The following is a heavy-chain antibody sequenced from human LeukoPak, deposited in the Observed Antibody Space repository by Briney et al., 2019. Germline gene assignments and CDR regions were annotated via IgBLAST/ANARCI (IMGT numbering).Heavy chain of an antibody. V-gene: IGHV6-1*01. Sequence: SQTLSLTCAISGDSVSSNSAAWSWIRQSPSRGLEWLGRTYYRSKWYNDYAVSVKSRITINPDTSKNQFSLQLNSVTPEDTAVYYCTSGLSVRRSNNTPVDYWGQGTLVTVSS. D-gene: IGHD1-1*01. CDR2: TYYRSKWYN. CDR1: GDSVSSNSAA. J-gene: IGHJ4*02. CDR3: TSGLSVRRSNNTPVDY.